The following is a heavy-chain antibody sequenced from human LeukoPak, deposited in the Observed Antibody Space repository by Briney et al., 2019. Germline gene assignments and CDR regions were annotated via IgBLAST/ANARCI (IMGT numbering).Heavy chain of an antibody. CDR1: GYTLTELS. CDR3: ATGVVPAARPRGAFDI. Sequence: ASVKVSCKVSGYTLTELSMHWVRQAPGKGLEWMGGFDPEDGETIYAQKFQGRVTMTEDTSTDTAYMELSSLRPEDTAVYYCATGVVPAARPRGAFDIWGQGTMVTVSS. D-gene: IGHD2-2*02. J-gene: IGHJ3*02. V-gene: IGHV1-24*01. CDR2: FDPEDGET.